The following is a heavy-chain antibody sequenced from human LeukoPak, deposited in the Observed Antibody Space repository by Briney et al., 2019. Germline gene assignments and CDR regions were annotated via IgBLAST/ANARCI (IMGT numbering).Heavy chain of an antibody. CDR1: GFTFSSYA. Sequence: GGSPRLSCAASGFTFSSYAMSWVRQAPGKGLEWVSAISGSGGSTYYADSVKGRFTISRDNSKNTLYLQMNSLRAEDTAVYYCAKLSLLWFGEFESPFDYWGQGTLVTVSS. V-gene: IGHV3-23*01. D-gene: IGHD3-10*01. J-gene: IGHJ4*02. CDR2: ISGSGGST. CDR3: AKLSLLWFGEFESPFDY.